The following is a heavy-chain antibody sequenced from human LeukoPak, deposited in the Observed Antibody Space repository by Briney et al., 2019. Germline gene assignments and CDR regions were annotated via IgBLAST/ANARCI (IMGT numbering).Heavy chain of an antibody. V-gene: IGHV4-34*01. CDR3: ARGGSRSWGYYYYYGMDV. D-gene: IGHD6-13*01. CDR2: INHSGST. CDR1: GGSFSGYY. Sequence: PSETLSLTCAVYGGSFSGYYWSWIRQPPGKGREWIGEINHSGSTNYNPSLKSRVTISVDTSKNQYSLKVSSVTAADTAVYYCARGGSRSWGYYYYYGMDVWGQGTTVTVSS. J-gene: IGHJ6*02.